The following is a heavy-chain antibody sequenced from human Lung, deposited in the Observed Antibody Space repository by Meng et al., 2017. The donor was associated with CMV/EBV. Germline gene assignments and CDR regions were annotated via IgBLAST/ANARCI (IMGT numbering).Heavy chain of an antibody. V-gene: IGHV7-4-1*01. CDR2: ININTGNP. Sequence: QVQLVQSGSELKKPCDSVQVYCQAAGYTFTSSSMNWVRHAPGQGLEWMGWININTGNPTYAQGFTGRFVFSLDTSVSTAYLQIDSLKADDTAVYYCARGNGWRFDYWGQGTLVTVSS. J-gene: IGHJ4*02. D-gene: IGHD6-19*01. CDR1: GYTFTSSS. CDR3: ARGNGWRFDY.